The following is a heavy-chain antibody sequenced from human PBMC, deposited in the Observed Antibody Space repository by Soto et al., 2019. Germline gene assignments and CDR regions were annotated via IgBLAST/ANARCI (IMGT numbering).Heavy chain of an antibody. V-gene: IGHV1-18*01. D-gene: IGHD6-13*01. CDR2: ISCYNGDT. J-gene: IGHJ1*01. CDR1: GYTFTNYG. Sequence: QVHLVQSGAEVKKPGASVKVSCKTSGYTFTNYGISWVRQAPGQGPQWMGWISCYNGDTKYAQTLQGRVTMTTDTSTSTAYMELRSLRFDDTAVYYSARGGSTWSAEYYQHWGQGTVVIVS. CDR3: ARGGSTWSAEYYQH.